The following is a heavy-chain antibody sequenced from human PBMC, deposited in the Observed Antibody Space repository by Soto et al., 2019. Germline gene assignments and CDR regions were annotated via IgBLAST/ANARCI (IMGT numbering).Heavy chain of an antibody. Sequence: ASVKVSCKASGGTFSSYAISWVRQAPGQGLERMGGIIPIFGTANYAQKFQGRVTITADESTSTAYMELSSLRSEDTAVYYCARDIWRYYGDYPDYYYYGMDVWGQGTTVTVSS. V-gene: IGHV1-69*13. CDR2: IIPIFGTA. CDR3: ARDIWRYYGDYPDYYYYGMDV. J-gene: IGHJ6*02. D-gene: IGHD4-17*01. CDR1: GGTFSSYA.